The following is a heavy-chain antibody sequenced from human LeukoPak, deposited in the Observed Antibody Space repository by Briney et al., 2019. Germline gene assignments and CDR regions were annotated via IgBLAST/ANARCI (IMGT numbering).Heavy chain of an antibody. J-gene: IGHJ4*02. Sequence: SESLSFTCTVSGASISSYYWTWIRQPAEKGLKWIGRIYVTASTNYNPSLKSRVTISVDTSKSQFSLNLTSVSAADTAVYYCAREARDHYDGSGYYNDYWGQGTLVTVS. V-gene: IGHV4-4*07. CDR2: IYVTAST. CDR1: GASISSYY. D-gene: IGHD3-22*01. CDR3: AREARDHYDGSGYYNDY.